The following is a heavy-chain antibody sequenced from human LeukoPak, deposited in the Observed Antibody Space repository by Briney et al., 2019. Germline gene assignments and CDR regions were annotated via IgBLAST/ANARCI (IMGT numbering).Heavy chain of an antibody. CDR3: TTGPGCHWGF. D-gene: IGHD7-27*01. CDR2: IKSKNSGGTT. J-gene: IGHJ4*02. V-gene: IGHV3-15*01. Sequence: GGSLRVSCEVSGYTFSNAWMSWVRQAPGKGLEWVGRIKSKNSGGTTAYAAPVKGRFAISRYDSKSTMYRKIDRLKSEDTAVYYCTTGPGCHWGFGGQGTRVTVSS. CDR1: GYTFSNAW.